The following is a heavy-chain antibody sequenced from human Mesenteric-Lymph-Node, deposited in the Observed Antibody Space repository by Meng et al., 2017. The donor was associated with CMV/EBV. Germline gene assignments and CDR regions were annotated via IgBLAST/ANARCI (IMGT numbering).Heavy chain of an antibody. D-gene: IGHD3-3*01. CDR2: ISGSGDST. V-gene: IGHV3-23*01. CDR1: GFTFSSYA. J-gene: IGHJ6*02. Sequence: GESLKISCAASGFTFSSYAMSWVRQAPGKGLEWVSSISGSGDSTYYADSVKGRFTISRDNSKKTLYLQMNTLRAEDTAVYYCAKWYYDFWSDYFPPTNVMDVWGQGTTVTVSS. CDR3: AKWYYDFWSDYFPPTNVMDV.